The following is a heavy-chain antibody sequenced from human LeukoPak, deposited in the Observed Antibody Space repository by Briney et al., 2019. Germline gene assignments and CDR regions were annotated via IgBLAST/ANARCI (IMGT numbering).Heavy chain of an antibody. Sequence: ASVKVSCKASGYTFTSYDINWVRQATGQGLEWMGWMNPNSGNTGFAQKFQGRVTMTRNTSISTAYMELSSLRSEDTAVYYCARVPTYPTIAATGTGGGDYWGQGTLVTVSS. CDR2: MNPNSGNT. CDR3: ARVPTYPTIAATGTGGGDY. J-gene: IGHJ4*02. CDR1: GYTFTSYD. V-gene: IGHV1-8*01. D-gene: IGHD6-13*01.